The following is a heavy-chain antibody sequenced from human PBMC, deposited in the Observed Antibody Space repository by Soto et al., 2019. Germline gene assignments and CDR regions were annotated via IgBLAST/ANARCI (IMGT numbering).Heavy chain of an antibody. Sequence: GESLKISCKGSGYSFTSYWIGWVRQMPGKGLEWMGIIYPGDSDTRYSPSFQGQVTISGDKSISTAYLQWSSLKASDTAMYYCARQYCSGTSCYQAFDYWGQGTLVTVSS. CDR3: ARQYCSGTSCYQAFDY. CDR2: IYPGDSDT. V-gene: IGHV5-51*01. CDR1: GYSFTSYW. J-gene: IGHJ4*02. D-gene: IGHD2-2*01.